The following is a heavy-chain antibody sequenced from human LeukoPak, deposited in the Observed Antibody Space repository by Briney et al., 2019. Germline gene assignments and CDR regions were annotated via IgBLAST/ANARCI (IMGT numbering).Heavy chain of an antibody. V-gene: IGHV3-23*01. CDR1: GFTFSSCA. Sequence: PGGSLRLSCAASGFTFSSCAMSWVRQAPGKGLEWVSAISGSGGSTYYADSVKGRFTISRDNSKNTLYLQMNSQRAEDTAVYYCAKEYSSGWFDEGPTDYWGQGTLVTVSS. CDR3: AKEYSSGWFDEGPTDY. CDR2: ISGSGGST. D-gene: IGHD6-19*01. J-gene: IGHJ4*02.